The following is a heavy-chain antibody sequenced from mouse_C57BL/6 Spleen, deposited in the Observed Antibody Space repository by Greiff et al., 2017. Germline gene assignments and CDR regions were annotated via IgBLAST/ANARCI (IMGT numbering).Heavy chain of an antibody. Sequence: EVQVVESGGDLVKPGGSLKLSCAASGFTFSSYGMSWVRQTPDKRLEWVATIGSGGSYTYYPDSVKGRFTISRDNAKNTLYLQMSSLKSEDTAMYYCAKLGLVYFDYWGQGTTLTVSS. J-gene: IGHJ2*01. V-gene: IGHV5-6*01. D-gene: IGHD4-1*01. CDR1: GFTFSSYG. CDR2: IGSGGSYT. CDR3: AKLGLVYFDY.